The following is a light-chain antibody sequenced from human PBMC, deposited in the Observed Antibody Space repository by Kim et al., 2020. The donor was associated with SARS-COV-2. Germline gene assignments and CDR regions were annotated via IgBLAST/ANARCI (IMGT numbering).Light chain of an antibody. V-gene: IGKV3-20*01. CDR3: QQYNYSPRT. CDR1: RTISPSF. Sequence: SPGDRATLSCRASRTISPSFLAWFQQRHGRAPSLLIYGTSTRAAGIPDRFIGSGSGTSFTLTISRLDPEDFAMYFCQQYNYSPRTFGQGTKVDIK. J-gene: IGKJ1*01. CDR2: GTS.